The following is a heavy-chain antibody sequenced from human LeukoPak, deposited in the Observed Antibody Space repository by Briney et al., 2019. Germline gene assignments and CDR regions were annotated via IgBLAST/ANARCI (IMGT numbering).Heavy chain of an antibody. CDR3: ARQAYSSNLGWFDP. CDR1: GGSISTYY. D-gene: IGHD6-13*01. CDR2: IYNNGST. V-gene: IGHV4-39*01. Sequence: SETLSLTCTVSGGSISTYYWGWIRQPPGKGLEWIGNIYNNGSTYYNPSLKSRVTISVDTSKNQFSLKLSSVTAADTAVYYCARQAYSSNLGWFDPWGQGTLVTVSS. J-gene: IGHJ5*02.